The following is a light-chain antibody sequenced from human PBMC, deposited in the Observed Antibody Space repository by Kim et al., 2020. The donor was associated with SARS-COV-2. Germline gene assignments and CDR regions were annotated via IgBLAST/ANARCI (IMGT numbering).Light chain of an antibody. CDR1: GDDVGGYDY. CDR2: DVT. Sequence: GQAVTISCTGTGDDVGGYDYVSWYQHHPGKAPQLIIYDVTKRPSGVPDRFTASKSGNRASLTISGLQAEDEADYYCCSYAGTYSYVFGIGTKVTVL. CDR3: CSYAGTYSYV. J-gene: IGLJ1*01. V-gene: IGLV2-11*01.